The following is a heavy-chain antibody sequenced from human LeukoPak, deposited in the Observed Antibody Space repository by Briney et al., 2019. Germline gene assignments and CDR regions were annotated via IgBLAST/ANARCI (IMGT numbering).Heavy chain of an antibody. D-gene: IGHD3-10*01. J-gene: IGHJ4*02. CDR2: IGGTGTTR. V-gene: IGHV3-48*03. Sequence: GGSLRLSCVASGFTLSDYEMTWVRQAPGKGLEWVSYIGGTGTTRYYADSVKGRFTISRDNAKNSLYLQMNSLRAEDTAVYYCAKGLLLWFGELSIFDYWGQGTLVTVSS. CDR3: AKGLLLWFGELSIFDY. CDR1: GFTLSDYE.